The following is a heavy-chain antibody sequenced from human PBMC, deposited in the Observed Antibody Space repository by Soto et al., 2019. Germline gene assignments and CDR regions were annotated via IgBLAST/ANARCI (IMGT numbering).Heavy chain of an antibody. D-gene: IGHD5-18*01. CDR1: GFTFGSDT. Sequence: EVQLVESGRGLVKPGGSLRLSCASSGFTFGSDTMNWVRQAPGKGLELVSCISRPTSYIYYADAVQGRFTISRDNSEKSPYLHMNRLRAEATAVYYCVRRSGYAYGSLGPWDQGVLVSVSS. CDR2: ISRPTSYI. J-gene: IGHJ5*02. V-gene: IGHV3-21*02. CDR3: VRRSGYAYGSLGP.